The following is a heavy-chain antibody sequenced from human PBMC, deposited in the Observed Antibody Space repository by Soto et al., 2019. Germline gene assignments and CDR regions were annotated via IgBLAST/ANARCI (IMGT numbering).Heavy chain of an antibody. D-gene: IGHD5-18*01. V-gene: IGHV1-3*01. Sequence: ASVKVSGKASGYTFTSYAMHWVRQAPGQRLEWMGWINAGNGNTKYSQKFQGRVTITRDTSASTAYMELSSLRSEDTAVYYCARDPLLRGYSYGLYYFDYWGQGTLVTVSS. J-gene: IGHJ4*02. CDR1: GYTFTSYA. CDR2: INAGNGNT. CDR3: ARDPLLRGYSYGLYYFDY.